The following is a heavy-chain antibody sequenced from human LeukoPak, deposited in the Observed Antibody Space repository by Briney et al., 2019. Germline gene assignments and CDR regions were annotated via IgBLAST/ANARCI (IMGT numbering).Heavy chain of an antibody. Sequence: GGSLRLSCAASGFTFSSYGMHWVRQAPGKGLEWVAVIWYDGSNKYYADSVKGRFTISRDNSKNTLYLQMNSLRAEDTAVYYCARTEPGGANDYWGQGTLVTVSS. V-gene: IGHV3-33*01. J-gene: IGHJ4*02. CDR3: ARTEPGGANDY. CDR1: GFTFSSYG. CDR2: IWYDGSNK. D-gene: IGHD1-26*01.